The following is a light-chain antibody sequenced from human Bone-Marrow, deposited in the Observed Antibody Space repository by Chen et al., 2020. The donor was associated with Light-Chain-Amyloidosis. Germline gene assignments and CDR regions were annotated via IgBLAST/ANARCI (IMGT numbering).Light chain of an antibody. J-gene: IGLJ2*01. CDR1: DLPTKY. Sequence: SYQLTKPPSVSVSPGQTARITCSGDDLPTKYAYWYQQKPGQPPVLVLHRDTERPSGISERFSGSSAGTTATLTISGVQAEYEADYHCQSADSSGTYEVIFGGGTKLTVL. CDR3: QSADSSGTYEVI. CDR2: RDT. V-gene: IGLV3-25*03.